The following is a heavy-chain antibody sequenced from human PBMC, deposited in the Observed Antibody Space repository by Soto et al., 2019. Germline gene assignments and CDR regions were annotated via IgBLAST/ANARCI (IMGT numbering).Heavy chain of an antibody. CDR1: GGSISSGDYY. CDR2: IYYSGST. J-gene: IGHJ5*02. V-gene: IGHV4-30-4*01. Sequence: SETLSLTCTVSGGSISSGDYYWNWIRQPPGKGLEWLGYIYYSGSTYYNPSLKSRGTISVDTSKNLFSLKLSSVTAADTAVYYCAREPYQYDDSGYYDPWGQGTLVTVSS. CDR3: AREPYQYDDSGYYDP. D-gene: IGHD3-22*01.